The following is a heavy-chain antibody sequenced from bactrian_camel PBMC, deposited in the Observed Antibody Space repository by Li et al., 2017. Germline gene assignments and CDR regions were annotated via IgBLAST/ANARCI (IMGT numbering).Heavy chain of an antibody. V-gene: IGHV3S55*01. CDR3: AATGAGTWYACGLRYPAYY. J-gene: IGHJ4*01. Sequence: HVQLVESGGGSVQAGGSLRLSCAASGYTYRSYCMGWFRQAPGKEREGVAVIASRGRTTYADSVKGRFTISKDNAKNTLYLQMNSLKPEDTAMYYCAATGAGTWYACGLRYPAYYWGQGTQVTVS. CDR2: IASRGRT. D-gene: IGHD6*01. CDR1: GYTYRSYC.